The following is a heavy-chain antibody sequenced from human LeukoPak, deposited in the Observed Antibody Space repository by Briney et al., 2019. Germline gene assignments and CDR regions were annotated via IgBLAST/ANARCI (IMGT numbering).Heavy chain of an antibody. CDR3: ARDGGYCTSPNCALDYMDV. V-gene: IGHV1-2*06. Sequence: ASVKVSCKASGYTFTGYYMHWVRQAPGQGLEWMGRINPNSGGTNYAQKFQGRVTMTRDTSISTAYMELTNLTSADTAVYYCARDGGYCTSPNCALDYMDVWGRGTTVTVSS. CDR2: INPNSGGT. D-gene: IGHD2-2*01. J-gene: IGHJ6*03. CDR1: GYTFTGYY.